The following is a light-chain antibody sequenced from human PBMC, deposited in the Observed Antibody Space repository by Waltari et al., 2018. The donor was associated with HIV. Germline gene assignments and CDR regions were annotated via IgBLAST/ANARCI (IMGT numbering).Light chain of an antibody. CDR1: SPHTASNF. CDR3: GTWDSSLSTYVV. V-gene: IGLV1-51*01. CDR2: DNN. J-gene: IGLJ2*01. Sequence: QSVLTQPPSVSAAPGQKVITSCSGSSPHTASNFVFWSQQCPGTAPKLLTYDNNKRPSGIHDRCPGSQSGASATLGITGLQTEDEADYYCGTWDSSLSTYVVFGGGPKLTVL.